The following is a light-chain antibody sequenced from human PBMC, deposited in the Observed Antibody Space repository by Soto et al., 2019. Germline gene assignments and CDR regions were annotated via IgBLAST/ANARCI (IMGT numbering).Light chain of an antibody. Sequence: QSALTQPASVSGSPGQSITISCTGTTSDVGGYNYVSWYQQHPGKAPKVMIYEVSNRPSGVSNRFSDSKSGNTASLTISGLQAEDEADYYCSSYTTISSLVFGGGTKLTVL. CDR1: TSDVGGYNY. V-gene: IGLV2-14*01. CDR3: SSYTTISSLV. J-gene: IGLJ2*01. CDR2: EVS.